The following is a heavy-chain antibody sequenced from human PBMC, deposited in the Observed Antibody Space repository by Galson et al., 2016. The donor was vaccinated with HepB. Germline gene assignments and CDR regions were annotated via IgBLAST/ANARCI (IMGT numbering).Heavy chain of an antibody. CDR2: ISSSGSTI. J-gene: IGHJ4*02. CDR1: GFTFSDSY. Sequence: SLRLSCAASGFTFSDSYMSWVRQAPGKGLEWVSHISSSGSTISYADSVKGRFTVSRDDAKNSLYLQMNSLRVEDTAVYYCAREADTWGQGTLVTVSS. CDR3: AREADT. V-gene: IGHV3-11*01. D-gene: IGHD6-25*01.